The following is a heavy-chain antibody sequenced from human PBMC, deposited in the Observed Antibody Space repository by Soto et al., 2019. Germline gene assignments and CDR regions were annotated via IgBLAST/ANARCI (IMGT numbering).Heavy chain of an antibody. CDR3: AKDPYYYGSGSYYYPGYYYYGMDV. CDR2: ISYDGSNK. J-gene: IGHJ6*02. Sequence: GGSLRLSCAASGFTFSSYGMHWVRQAPGKGLEWVAVISYDGSNKYYADSVKGRFTISRDNSKNTLYLQMNSLRAEDTAVYYCAKDPYYYGSGSYYYPGYYYYGMDVWGQGTTVTVSS. V-gene: IGHV3-30*18. D-gene: IGHD3-10*01. CDR1: GFTFSSYG.